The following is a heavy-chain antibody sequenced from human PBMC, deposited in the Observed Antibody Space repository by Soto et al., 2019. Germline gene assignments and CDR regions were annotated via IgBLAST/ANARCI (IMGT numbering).Heavy chain of an antibody. Sequence: SVKVSCKASGGTFSSYAISWVRQAPGQGLEWMGGIIPIFGTANYAQKFQGRVTITADESTSTAYMELSSLRSEDTAVYYCANDFWSGPGNWFDPWGQGTLVTVSS. V-gene: IGHV1-69*13. CDR3: ANDFWSGPGNWFDP. CDR1: GGTFSSYA. D-gene: IGHD3-3*01. J-gene: IGHJ5*02. CDR2: IIPIFGTA.